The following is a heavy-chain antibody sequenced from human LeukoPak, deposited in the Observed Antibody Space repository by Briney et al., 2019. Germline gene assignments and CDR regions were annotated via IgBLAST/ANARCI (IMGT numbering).Heavy chain of an antibody. D-gene: IGHD5-18*01. Sequence: SETLSLTCAVYGGSFSGYYWSWIRQPSGKGLEWIGEINHSGSTNYNPSLKSRVTISVDTSKNQFSLKLSSVTAADTAVYYCARRSSGHSRTFLGYWGQGTLVTVSS. V-gene: IGHV4-34*01. CDR3: ARRSSGHSRTFLGY. CDR1: GGSFSGYY. CDR2: INHSGST. J-gene: IGHJ4*02.